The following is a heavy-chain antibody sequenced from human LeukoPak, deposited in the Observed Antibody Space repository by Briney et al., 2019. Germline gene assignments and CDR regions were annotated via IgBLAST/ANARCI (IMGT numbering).Heavy chain of an antibody. CDR2: ISAYNGNT. Sequence: ASVKVSCKASGYTFTSYGISWVRQAPGQGLKGRGWISAYNGNTNYAQKLQGRVTMTTDTSTSTAYMELRSLRSDDTAVYYCARDRSSGSYYLDYWGQGTLVTVSS. J-gene: IGHJ4*02. CDR1: GYTFTSYG. D-gene: IGHD1-26*01. V-gene: IGHV1-18*01. CDR3: ARDRSSGSYYLDY.